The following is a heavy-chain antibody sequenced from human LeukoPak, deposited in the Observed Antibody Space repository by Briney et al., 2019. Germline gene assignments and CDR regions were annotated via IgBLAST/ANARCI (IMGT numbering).Heavy chain of an antibody. Sequence: PGGSLRLSCAAFGFTFSSYSMNWVRQAPGKGLEWVSSISSSSSYIYYADSVKGRFTISRDNAKNSLYLQMNSLRAEDTAVYYCASDASLYSGSSGFDYWGQGTLVTVSS. D-gene: IGHD1-26*01. J-gene: IGHJ4*02. CDR1: GFTFSSYS. CDR2: ISSSSSYI. V-gene: IGHV3-21*01. CDR3: ASDASLYSGSSGFDY.